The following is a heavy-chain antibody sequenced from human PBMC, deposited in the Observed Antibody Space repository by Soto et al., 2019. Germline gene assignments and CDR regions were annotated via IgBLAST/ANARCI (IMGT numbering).Heavy chain of an antibody. J-gene: IGHJ6*02. CDR1: AFTFSSYT. Sequence: SGGSLRLSCAASAFTFSSYTMNWVRQAPGRGLEWVSSIDSSSSYTYYVDSLKGRFTISRDNAKNSLYLQMNSLTAEDTAVYYCARDYYDSSGYPTYGMDVWGQGTTVTVSS. D-gene: IGHD3-22*01. V-gene: IGHV3-21*01. CDR2: IDSSSSYT. CDR3: ARDYYDSSGYPTYGMDV.